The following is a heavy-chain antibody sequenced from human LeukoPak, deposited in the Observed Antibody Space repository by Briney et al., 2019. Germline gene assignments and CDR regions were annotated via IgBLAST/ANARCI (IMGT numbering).Heavy chain of an antibody. CDR1: GFTFSSYA. Sequence: PGGSLRLSCAASGFTFSSYAMSWVRQAPGKGLEWVLAISGSGGSTYYADSVKGRFTISRDNSKNTLYLQMNSLRAEDTAVYYCANGGSSGWYSYYFDYWGQGTLVTVSS. D-gene: IGHD6-19*01. V-gene: IGHV3-23*01. J-gene: IGHJ4*02. CDR2: ISGSGGST. CDR3: ANGGSSGWYSYYFDY.